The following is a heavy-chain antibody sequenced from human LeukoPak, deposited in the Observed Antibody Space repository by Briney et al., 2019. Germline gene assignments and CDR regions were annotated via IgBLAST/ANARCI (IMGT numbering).Heavy chain of an antibody. Sequence: SETLSLTCGVYGGSFSDYYWSWIRQSPGKGLEWIGEINHSGSTNHNPSLKSRVTISIDTSKNQFSLKLSSVTAADTAVYYCARQGYHDYVWGSYEIDIWGQGTMVTVSS. V-gene: IGHV4-34*01. CDR1: GGSFSDYY. D-gene: IGHD3-16*01. CDR2: INHSGST. CDR3: ARQGYHDYVWGSYEIDI. J-gene: IGHJ3*02.